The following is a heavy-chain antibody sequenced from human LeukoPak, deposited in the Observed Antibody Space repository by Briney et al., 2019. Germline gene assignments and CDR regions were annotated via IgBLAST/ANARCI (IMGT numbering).Heavy chain of an antibody. CDR1: GGSISSYY. D-gene: IGHD3-10*01. V-gene: IGHV4-59*01. Sequence: PSETLSLTCTVSGGSISSYYWSWIRQPPGKGLEWIGYIYYSGSTNYNPSLKSRVTISVDTSKNQFSLKLSSVTAADTAVYYCASPNYYGSGSYYNPPFDYWGQGTLVTVSS. CDR2: IYYSGST. J-gene: IGHJ4*02. CDR3: ASPNYYGSGSYYNPPFDY.